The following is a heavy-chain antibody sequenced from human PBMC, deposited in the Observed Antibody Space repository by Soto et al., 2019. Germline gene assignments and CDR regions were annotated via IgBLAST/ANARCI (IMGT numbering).Heavy chain of an antibody. Sequence: PGGSLRLSCAASGFTFSSYSMNWVRQAPGKGLEWVSSISSSSSYIYYADSVKGRFTISRDNAKNSLYLQMNSLRAEDTAVYYCARGRTTSPNRQSPFDYWGQGTLVTVSS. CDR3: ARGRTTSPNRQSPFDY. V-gene: IGHV3-21*01. D-gene: IGHD1-1*01. CDR1: GFTFSSYS. J-gene: IGHJ4*02. CDR2: ISSSSSYI.